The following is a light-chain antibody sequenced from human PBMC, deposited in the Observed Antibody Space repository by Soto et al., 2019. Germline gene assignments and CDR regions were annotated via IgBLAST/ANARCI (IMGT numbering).Light chain of an antibody. CDR3: QKYNSYSWK. CDR2: EAS. J-gene: IGKJ1*01. Sequence: DIQMTHSPSTLSASVLYIVTITFRASQSVNRWLAWYQQKPGKAPKLLIYEASSLESGVPSRFGGSGSGTEFTLTISSLQPDDFAIYYCQKYNSYSWKFGQGTKVDIK. CDR1: QSVNRW. V-gene: IGKV1-5*03.